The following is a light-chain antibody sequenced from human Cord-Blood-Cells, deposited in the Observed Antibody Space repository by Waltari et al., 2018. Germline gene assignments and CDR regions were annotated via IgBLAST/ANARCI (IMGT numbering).Light chain of an antibody. CDR1: QSVSSN. V-gene: IGKV3-15*01. J-gene: IGKJ1*01. CDR3: QQYNNWWT. Sequence: EIVMTQSPATLSVSPGERATLSCRASQSVSSNLAWYQQKPGQAPWLLIYGASTRATGSPARFSGSGSGTEFTLTISSLQSEEFAVYYWQQYNNWWTFGQGTKVEIK. CDR2: GAS.